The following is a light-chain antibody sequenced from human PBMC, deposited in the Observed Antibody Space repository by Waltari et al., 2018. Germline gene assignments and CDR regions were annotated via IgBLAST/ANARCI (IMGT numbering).Light chain of an antibody. CDR2: AAS. V-gene: IGKV1D-12*01. J-gene: IGKJ4*01. CDR3: QQANSFPPGVT. Sequence: DLQMTQSPSSVSASVGDRVSLTCRASQDIGNWLAWYQHKPGKAPKLLIYAASKLQSGVPSRFSGHGLGTDFTLTIDSLQPEDFATYYCQQANSFPPGVTFGGGTKVE. CDR1: QDIGNW.